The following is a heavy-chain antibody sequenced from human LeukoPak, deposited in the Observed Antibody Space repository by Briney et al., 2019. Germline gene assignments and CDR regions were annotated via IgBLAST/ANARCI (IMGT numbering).Heavy chain of an antibody. J-gene: IGHJ4*02. D-gene: IGHD5-24*01. CDR3: ASAREGRDGYNYYFDY. CDR1: GGSISSYY. Sequence: ASETLSLTCTASGGSISSYYWSWIRQPAGKGLEWIGRIYTSGSTNYNPSLKSRVTMSVDTSKNQFSLKLSSVTAADTAVYYCASAREGRDGYNYYFDYWGQGTLVTVSS. CDR2: IYTSGST. V-gene: IGHV4-4*07.